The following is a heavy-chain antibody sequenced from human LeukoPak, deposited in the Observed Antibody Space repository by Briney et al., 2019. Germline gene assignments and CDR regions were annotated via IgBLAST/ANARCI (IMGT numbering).Heavy chain of an antibody. Sequence: GGSLSLSCEASGFIFSSYVMGWVRQAPGKGLEWVSSISVGGGDTFTADSVKGRFTISRDNSKNTLYLQMNSLRAEDTAVYYCAKEVFDYWGQGTLVTVSS. CDR1: GFIFSSYV. CDR3: AKEVFDY. J-gene: IGHJ4*02. V-gene: IGHV3-23*01. CDR2: ISVGGGDT.